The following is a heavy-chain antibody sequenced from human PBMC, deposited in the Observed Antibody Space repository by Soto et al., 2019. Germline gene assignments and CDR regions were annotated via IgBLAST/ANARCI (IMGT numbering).Heavy chain of an antibody. D-gene: IGHD1-26*01. Sequence: SETLSLTCTVSGGSISSGDYYWSWIRQPPGKGLECIGYIYYTGSTYYNPSLNSRLTISVDTSKNQFSLKLSSVTAADTVVYYCARVRSPLPAQIDYWGQGTLVTVSS. J-gene: IGHJ4*02. CDR1: GGSISSGDYY. CDR2: IYYTGST. CDR3: ARVRSPLPAQIDY. V-gene: IGHV4-30-4*01.